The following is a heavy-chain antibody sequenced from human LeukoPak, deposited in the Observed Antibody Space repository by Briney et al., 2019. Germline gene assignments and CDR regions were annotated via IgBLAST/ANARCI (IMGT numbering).Heavy chain of an antibody. CDR1: GYTFSSYG. Sequence: ASVRVSCKASGYTFSSYGMSWVRQAPGQGLEWMGWISANNGNTNYAPTLKGRVTMTTDTSTSTAYMELRSLRSDDTAVYYCARDDNLGSSWVPGVDYGGQGTLVTVSS. V-gene: IGHV1-18*01. CDR3: ARDDNLGSSWVPGVDY. CDR2: ISANNGNT. D-gene: IGHD6-13*01. J-gene: IGHJ4*02.